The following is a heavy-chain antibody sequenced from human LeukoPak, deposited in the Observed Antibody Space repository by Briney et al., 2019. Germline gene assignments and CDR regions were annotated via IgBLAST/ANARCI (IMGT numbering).Heavy chain of an antibody. CDR2: ISAYNGNT. V-gene: IGHV1-18*04. CDR1: GYTFTSYG. D-gene: IGHD2-2*01. CDR3: ARDGRGYCSSTSCYGPFDY. J-gene: IGHJ4*02. Sequence: GASVKVSCKASGYTFTSYGISWVRQAPGQGLEWMGWISAYNGNTNYAQKLQGRVTMTTDTSTSTAYMELRSLRSDDTAVYYCARDGRGYCSSTSCYGPFDYWGQGTLVTVPS.